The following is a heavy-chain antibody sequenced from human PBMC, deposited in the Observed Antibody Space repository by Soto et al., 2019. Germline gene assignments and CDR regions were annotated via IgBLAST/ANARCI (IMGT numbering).Heavy chain of an antibody. J-gene: IGHJ3*02. CDR1: GGSISSSSCH. CDR2: IKYSGTT. Sequence: SETLSLTCTVSGGSISSSSCHWGWIRQPPGKGLEWIASIKYSGTTFYNPSLKSRVTLSVDTSKNQFALKLSSVTAAETAVYYCGRQGFTGGYYDVFDIWGQGTXVTVS. V-gene: IGHV4-39*01. CDR3: GRQGFTGGYYDVFDI. D-gene: IGHD3-3*01.